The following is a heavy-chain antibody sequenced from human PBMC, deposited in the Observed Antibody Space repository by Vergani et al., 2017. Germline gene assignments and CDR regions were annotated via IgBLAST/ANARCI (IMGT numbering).Heavy chain of an antibody. CDR2: SIPILGIA. CDR3: ASASLIALVDYYYYMDV. J-gene: IGHJ6*03. CDR1: GGTFSSYT. V-gene: IGHV1-69*02. D-gene: IGHD3-22*01. Sequence: QVQLVQSGAEVKKPGSSVKVSCKASGGTFSSYTISWVRQAPGQGLEWMGRSIPILGIANYAQKFQGRVTITADKSTSTAYMELSSLRSEDTAMYFCASASLIALVDYYYYMDVWGKGKTVVVSS.